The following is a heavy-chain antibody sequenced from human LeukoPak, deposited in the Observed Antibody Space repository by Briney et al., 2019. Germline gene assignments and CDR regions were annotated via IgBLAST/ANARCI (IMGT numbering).Heavy chain of an antibody. V-gene: IGHV1-3*01. CDR1: GGTFSNYA. D-gene: IGHD4-23*01. CDR2: INAGNGNT. J-gene: IGHJ4*02. Sequence: ATVKVSCKASGGTFSNYAISWVRQAPGQRLEWMGWINAGNGNTKYSQKFQGRVTITRDTSASTAYVELSSLRSEDTAVYYCARDLVTLPRYFDYWGQGTLVTVSS. CDR3: ARDLVTLPRYFDY.